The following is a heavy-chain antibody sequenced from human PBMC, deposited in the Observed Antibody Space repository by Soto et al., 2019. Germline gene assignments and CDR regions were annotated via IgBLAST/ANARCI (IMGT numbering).Heavy chain of an antibody. V-gene: IGHV5-51*01. CDR2: IYPRDSDV. Sequence: PGASLKISCKGFGDSFTGFWVGWVRQVPGKGLEWVASIYPRDSDVRYNPSFQGQVTISADRSTTPAYLQWSSLKDSDTAIYYCARQHPLDSRVWYDWGQGTLVTVSS. J-gene: IGHJ4*02. CDR3: ARQHPLDSRVWYD. D-gene: IGHD6-19*01. CDR1: GDSFTGFW.